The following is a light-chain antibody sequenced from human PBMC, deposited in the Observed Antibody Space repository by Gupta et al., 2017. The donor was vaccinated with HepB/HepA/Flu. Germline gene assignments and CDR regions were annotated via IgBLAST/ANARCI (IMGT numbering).Light chain of an antibody. V-gene: IGLV2-23*02. CDR1: SSDVGSYNR. J-gene: IGLJ2*01. CDR3: CSYATGGTVV. CDR2: GVT. Sequence: QSALTQAASVSGSPGQSITMSCTATSSDVGSYNRVSWYQQRPGKAPKLIIYGVTQRPSGISYRVSGSKSGNTASLTISGLQAEDEADDYCCSYATGGTVVFGGGTKLTVL.